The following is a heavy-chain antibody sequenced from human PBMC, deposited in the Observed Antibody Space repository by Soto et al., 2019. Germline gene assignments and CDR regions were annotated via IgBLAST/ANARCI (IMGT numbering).Heavy chain of an antibody. V-gene: IGHV1-8*01. Sequence: QVQLVQSGAEVKKPGASVKVSCKASGYTFTSYDINWVRQATGQGLEWMGWMNPNSGNTAYAQKFQGRATXPXXTSISTAYMELSSLRSEDTAVYYCARTLYGDTVDYWGQGTLVTVSS. CDR3: ARTLYGDTVDY. CDR2: MNPNSGNT. CDR1: GYTFTSYD. J-gene: IGHJ4*02. D-gene: IGHD4-17*01.